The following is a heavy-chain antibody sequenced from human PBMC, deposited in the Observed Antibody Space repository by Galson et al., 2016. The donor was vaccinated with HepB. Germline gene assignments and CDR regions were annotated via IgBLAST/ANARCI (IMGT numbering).Heavy chain of an antibody. Sequence: TLSLTCTVSGGSITGGGSYWSWVRQHPGKGLEWIGYIFYSGNTYYNPSLKSRVIISLDTSKNQFSLKLSSVTAADPAVYYCARRFSTYMDVWGKGTTVTVSS. CDR2: IFYSGNT. V-gene: IGHV4-31*03. CDR1: GGSITGGGSY. D-gene: IGHD3-3*01. J-gene: IGHJ6*03. CDR3: ARRFSTYMDV.